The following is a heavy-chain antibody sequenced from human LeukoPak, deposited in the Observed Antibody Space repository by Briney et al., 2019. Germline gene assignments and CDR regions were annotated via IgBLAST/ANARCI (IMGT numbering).Heavy chain of an antibody. CDR1: GGSFSGYY. Sequence: PSETLSLTCAVYGGSFSGYYWSWIRQPPGKGLEWIGEINHSGSTNYNPSLKSRVTISVDTSKNQFSLKLSSVTAADTAVYYCARGVSIVVVPAAHRKRNYYHMDVWGKGTTVTVSS. CDR2: INHSGST. CDR3: ARGVSIVVVPAAHRKRNYYHMDV. V-gene: IGHV4-34*01. J-gene: IGHJ6*03. D-gene: IGHD2-2*01.